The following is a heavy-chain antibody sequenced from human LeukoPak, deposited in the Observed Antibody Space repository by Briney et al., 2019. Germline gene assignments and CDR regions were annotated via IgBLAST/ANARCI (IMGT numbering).Heavy chain of an antibody. CDR3: AKTGIVGATRGWVDY. Sequence: GGSLRLSCAASGFTFTSYWMSWVRQAPGKGLEWVAFIRYDGSNKYYADSVKGRFTISRDNSKNTLYLQMNSLRAEDTAVYYCAKTGIVGATRGWVDYWGQGTLVTVSS. CDR1: GFTFTSYW. D-gene: IGHD1-26*01. CDR2: IRYDGSNK. J-gene: IGHJ4*02. V-gene: IGHV3-30*02.